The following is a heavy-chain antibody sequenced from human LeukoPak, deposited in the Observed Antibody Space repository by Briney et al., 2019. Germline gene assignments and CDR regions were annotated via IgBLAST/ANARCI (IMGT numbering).Heavy chain of an antibody. V-gene: IGHV4-61*02. CDR2: IFTSGNT. Sequence: PSETLSLTCTVSGGSISSGDYYWSWIRQPAGKGLEWVGRIFTSGNTNYNPSLKSRVTVSVDTSKNQFSLKLSSVTAADTAVYYCARAGSYSDNSGLESYYFDYWGQGTLVTVSS. J-gene: IGHJ4*02. CDR3: ARAGSYSDNSGLESYYFDY. D-gene: IGHD3-22*01. CDR1: GGSISSGDYY.